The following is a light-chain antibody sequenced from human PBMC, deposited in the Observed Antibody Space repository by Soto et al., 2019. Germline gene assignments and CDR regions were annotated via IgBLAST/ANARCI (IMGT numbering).Light chain of an antibody. Sequence: DIQMTQSLSTLSASVGDRVTITCRASQSISSWLAWYQQKPGKAPKLLIYDASSLESGVPSRFSGSGSGTEFTLTISSLQPDDFATYYCQQYTSYSWTFGQGTKVDIK. CDR2: DAS. CDR1: QSISSW. V-gene: IGKV1-5*01. J-gene: IGKJ1*01. CDR3: QQYTSYSWT.